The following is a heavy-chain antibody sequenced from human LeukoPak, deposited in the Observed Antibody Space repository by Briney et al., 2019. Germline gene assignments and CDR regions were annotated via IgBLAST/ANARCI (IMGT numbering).Heavy chain of an antibody. CDR2: ISAYNGNT. V-gene: IGHV1-18*04. CDR3: ARWYCGGGSCYSYYYGMDV. Sequence: ASVKVSCKASGYTFTAYYVHWVRQAPGQGLEWMGWISAYNGNTNYAQKFQGRVTMTTDSSTSTAYMELRSLRSDDTAVYYCARWYCGGGSCYSYYYGMDVWGQGTTVTVSS. CDR1: GYTFTAYY. J-gene: IGHJ6*02. D-gene: IGHD2-15*01.